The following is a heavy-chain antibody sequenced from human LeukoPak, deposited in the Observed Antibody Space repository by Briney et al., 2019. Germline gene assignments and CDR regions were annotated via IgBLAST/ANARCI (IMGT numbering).Heavy chain of an antibody. J-gene: IGHJ4*02. Sequence: SSETLSLTCTVSGGSISSYYWSWIRQPPEKGLEWIGYIYYSGSTNYNPSLKSRVTISVDTSKNQFSLKLSSVTAADTAVYYCASVSIAADSSFDYWGQGTLVTVSS. CDR3: ASVSIAADSSFDY. CDR2: IYYSGST. D-gene: IGHD6-13*01. V-gene: IGHV4-59*12. CDR1: GGSISSYY.